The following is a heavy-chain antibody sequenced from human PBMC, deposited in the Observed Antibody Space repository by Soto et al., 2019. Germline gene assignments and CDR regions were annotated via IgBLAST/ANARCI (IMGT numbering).Heavy chain of an antibody. D-gene: IGHD3-10*01. Sequence: ASVKVSCKASGYTFTSYAMHWVRQAPGQRLEWMGWINAGNGNTKYSQKFQGRVTITRDTSASTAYMELSSLRSEDTAVYYCARDGVNYYGSGSYSSALDVWGQGTTVTVSS. V-gene: IGHV1-3*01. CDR2: INAGNGNT. J-gene: IGHJ6*02. CDR1: GYTFTSYA. CDR3: ARDGVNYYGSGSYSSALDV.